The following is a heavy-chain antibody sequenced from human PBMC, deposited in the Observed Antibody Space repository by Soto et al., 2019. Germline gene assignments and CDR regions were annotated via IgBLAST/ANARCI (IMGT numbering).Heavy chain of an antibody. J-gene: IGHJ4*02. CDR1: GYIFKNYA. CDR2: IIPVFGTP. CDR3: ARHLYDYVWGSYRH. Sequence: QVQLVQSGAEVQETGSSVKVSCKSSGYIFKNYAVTWLRQAPGQGLEWMGGIIPVFGTPDYSQKFRGRVTITADESTSTVYMELRSLTSEDTAAYYCARHLYDYVWGSYRHWGQGTLVTVSS. V-gene: IGHV1-69*01. D-gene: IGHD3-16*02.